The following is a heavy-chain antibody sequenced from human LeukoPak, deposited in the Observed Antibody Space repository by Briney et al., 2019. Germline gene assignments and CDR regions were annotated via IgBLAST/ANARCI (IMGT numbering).Heavy chain of an antibody. CDR3: TTHDRNWGSSDY. CDR2: IRNKADNYAT. V-gene: IGHV3-73*01. Sequence: GGSLKLSCAASGSIFSGSAMHWVRQASGKGLEWVGRIRNKADNYATVYAPSVEGRFSISRDDSNNAAYLQMNSLKTEDTAVYYCTTHDRNWGSSDYWGQGTLVTVSS. D-gene: IGHD7-27*01. CDR1: GSIFSGSA. J-gene: IGHJ4*02.